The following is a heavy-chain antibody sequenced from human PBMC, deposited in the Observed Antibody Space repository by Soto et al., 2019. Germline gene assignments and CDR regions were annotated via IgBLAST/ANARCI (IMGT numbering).Heavy chain of an antibody. CDR2: INHSGST. CDR1: GGSFSGYY. J-gene: IGHJ5*02. Sequence: QVQLQQWGAGLLTPSETLSLTCAVYGGSFSGYYWSWIRQPPGKGLEWIGEINHSGSTNYIPSLRSRVTLSVDTSKNQFSLKLSSVTAPETAVYYCARAGGGSGSYYNHRRRPWFDPWGQGTLVTVPS. D-gene: IGHD3-10*01. CDR3: ARAGGGSGSYYNHRRRPWFDP. V-gene: IGHV4-34*01.